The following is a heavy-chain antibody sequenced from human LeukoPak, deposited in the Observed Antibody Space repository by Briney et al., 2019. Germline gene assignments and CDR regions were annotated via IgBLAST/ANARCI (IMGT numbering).Heavy chain of an antibody. CDR1: GYTFTSYG. J-gene: IGHJ4*02. CDR2: IIAYNGNT. CDR3: ARDLYDYDILTCYDEFDY. D-gene: IGHD3-9*01. Sequence: ASVKVSCKASGYTFTSYGISWVPHAPGQGLEWMGWIIAYNGNTNYAQTLQGRVTMTTDTSTSTAYMELRSLRSDDTDVYYCARDLYDYDILTCYDEFDYWGQGTLVTVSS. V-gene: IGHV1-18*04.